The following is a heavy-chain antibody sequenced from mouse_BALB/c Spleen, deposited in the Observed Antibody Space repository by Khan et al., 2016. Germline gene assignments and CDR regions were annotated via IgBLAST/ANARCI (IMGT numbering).Heavy chain of an antibody. V-gene: IGHV2-2*02. CDR2: IWSGGNT. J-gene: IGHJ1*01. Sequence: QVQLKQSGPGLVQPSQSLSITCTVSGFSLTDYGVHWVRQSPGKGLEWLGVIWSGGNTDYNAAFISRLSINKDNSKIQIFFKMNSLQLKDTAIDYCARAGHDWCFDVWGAGTTVTVSS. CDR3: ARAGHDWCFDV. D-gene: IGHD6-1*01. CDR1: GFSLTDYG.